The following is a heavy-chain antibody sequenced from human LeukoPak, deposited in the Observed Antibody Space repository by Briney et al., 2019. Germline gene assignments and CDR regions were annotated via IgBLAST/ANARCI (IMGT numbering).Heavy chain of an antibody. D-gene: IGHD6-19*01. Sequence: GGSLRLSCAASGFTFSSYEMNWVRQAPGKGLEWVSYISSSGTTTDYADSVKGRFTISRDNAKNSLSLQMNSLRDEDTAVYYCARDYGWSFDYWGQGTLVTVSS. J-gene: IGHJ4*02. CDR2: ISSSGTTT. CDR1: GFTFSSYE. CDR3: ARDYGWSFDY. V-gene: IGHV3-48*03.